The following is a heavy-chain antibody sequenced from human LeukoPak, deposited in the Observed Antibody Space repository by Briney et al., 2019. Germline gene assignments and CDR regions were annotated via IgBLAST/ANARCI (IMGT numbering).Heavy chain of an antibody. CDR3: AREVIAVGATGGYFDY. J-gene: IGHJ4*02. Sequence: GGSLRLSCAASGFTFSSYGMHWVRQAPGKGLEWVANIRQDGSEEYYADSVKGRFTVSRDNTKYSLYLQMNSLRAEDTAVYYCAREVIAVGATGGYFDYWGQGTLVTVSS. CDR1: GFTFSSYG. V-gene: IGHV3-7*01. D-gene: IGHD1-26*01. CDR2: IRQDGSEE.